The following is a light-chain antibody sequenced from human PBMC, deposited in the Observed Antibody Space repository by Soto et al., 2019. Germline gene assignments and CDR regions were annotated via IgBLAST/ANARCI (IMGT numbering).Light chain of an antibody. CDR2: EVT. V-gene: IGLV2-14*03. CDR3: SSYTTSSTVV. CDR1: SSDVGGYNF. J-gene: IGLJ1*01. Sequence: GASSDVGGYNFVSWYQQLPGKAPKLMIYEVTSRPSGVSNRFSGSKSGNTASLTISGLQPEDEAEYYCSSYTTSSTVVFGTGTKVTVL.